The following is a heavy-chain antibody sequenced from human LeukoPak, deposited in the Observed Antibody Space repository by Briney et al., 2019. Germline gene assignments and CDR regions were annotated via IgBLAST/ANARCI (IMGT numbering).Heavy chain of an antibody. CDR2: MKQDGSDK. V-gene: IGHV3-7*01. CDR3: ASTYSSNNDY. J-gene: IGHJ4*02. Sequence: GGSLRLSCAASGFTFSSYWMSWVRQAPGKGLEWVANMKQDGSDKYYVDSVKGRFTISRDNAKNSLYLQMNSLRAEDTAVYYCASTYSSNNDYWGQGTLVTVSS. CDR1: GFTFSSYW. D-gene: IGHD6-13*01.